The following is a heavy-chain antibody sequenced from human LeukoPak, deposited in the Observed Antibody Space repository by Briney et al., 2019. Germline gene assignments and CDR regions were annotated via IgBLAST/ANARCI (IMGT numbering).Heavy chain of an antibody. J-gene: IGHJ6*02. V-gene: IGHV3-66*02. CDR1: GFPFSTYA. CDR3: ARDRSGYGSGENPSYYYYYYGMDV. CDR2: IYSGGST. Sequence: QPGGSLRLSCAASGFPFSTYAMYWVRQAPGKGLEWVSVIYSGGSTYYADSVKGRFTISRDNSKNTLYLQMNSLRAEDTAVYYCARDRSGYGSGENPSYYYYYYGMDVWGQGTTVTVSS. D-gene: IGHD3-10*01.